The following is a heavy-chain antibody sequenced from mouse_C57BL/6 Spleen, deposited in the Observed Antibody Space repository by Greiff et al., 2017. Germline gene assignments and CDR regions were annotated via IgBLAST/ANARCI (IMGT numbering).Heavy chain of an antibody. Sequence: VKLMESGPGLVQPSQSLSITCTVSGFSLTSYGVHWVRQSPGKGLEWLGVIWSGGSTDYNAAFISRLSISKDNSKSQVFFKMNSLQADDTAIYYCAKGIYYYGSSLLAMDYWGQGTSVTVSS. CDR1: GFSLTSYG. V-gene: IGHV2-2*01. CDR3: AKGIYYYGSSLLAMDY. CDR2: IWSGGST. D-gene: IGHD1-1*01. J-gene: IGHJ4*01.